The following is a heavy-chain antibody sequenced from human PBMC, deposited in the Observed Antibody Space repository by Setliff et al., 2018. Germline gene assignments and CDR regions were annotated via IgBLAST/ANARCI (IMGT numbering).Heavy chain of an antibody. CDR1: GGTFSSYA. Sequence: SVKVSCKASGGTFSSYAISWVRQAPGQGLEWMGGIIPIFGTANYAQKFQGRVTMTRNTSISTVYMELNSLRSEDTAVYYCARGRYCTTLSCPYYFDYWGQGTLVTV. V-gene: IGHV1-69*05. CDR3: ARGRYCTTLSCPYYFDY. J-gene: IGHJ4*02. D-gene: IGHD2-8*01. CDR2: IIPIFGTA.